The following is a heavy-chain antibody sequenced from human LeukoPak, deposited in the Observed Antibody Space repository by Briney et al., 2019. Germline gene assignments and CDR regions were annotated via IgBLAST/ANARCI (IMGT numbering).Heavy chain of an antibody. J-gene: IGHJ4*02. CDR3: ARQISSWYQFDY. D-gene: IGHD6-13*01. V-gene: IGHV4-59*08. Sequence: SETLSLTCTVSGGSISPYYWSWIRQPPGKGLEWIGYIYYSGSTNYNPSLKSRVTISVDTSKNQFSLNLGSVTAADTAVYYCARQISSWYQFDYWGQGTLVSVSS. CDR1: GGSISPYY. CDR2: IYYSGST.